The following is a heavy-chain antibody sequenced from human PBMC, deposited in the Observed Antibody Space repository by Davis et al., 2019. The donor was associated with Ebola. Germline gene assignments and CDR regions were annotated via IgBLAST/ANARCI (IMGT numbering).Heavy chain of an antibody. D-gene: IGHD6-19*01. Sequence: HSQTLSLTCDISGDSVSGNSGAWNWIRQSPSRGLEWLGRTYYTSKWFNHYAASVKSRITINPDTSKNQLSLQLNSVTPEDTAVYYCARGWFKSGMDVWGQGTTVTVSS. CDR3: ARGWFKSGMDV. J-gene: IGHJ6*02. CDR1: GDSVSGNSGA. V-gene: IGHV6-1*01. CDR2: TYYTSKWFN.